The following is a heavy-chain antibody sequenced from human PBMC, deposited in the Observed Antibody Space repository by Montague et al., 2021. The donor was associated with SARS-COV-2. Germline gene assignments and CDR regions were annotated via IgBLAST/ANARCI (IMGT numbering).Heavy chain of an antibody. Sequence: SLRLSCAASGFSFNDYWMSWVRQAPGKGLEWVANIKQDGSETNXXXSXXGRFTVSRDNARNSLFLQMDSLSTEDTAVYYCAKGYTGDWDHYLDYWGQGTLVTVSS. D-gene: IGHD6-19*01. CDR3: AKGYTGDWDHYLDY. V-gene: IGHV3-7*01. CDR1: GFSFNDYW. J-gene: IGHJ4*02. CDR2: IKQDGSET.